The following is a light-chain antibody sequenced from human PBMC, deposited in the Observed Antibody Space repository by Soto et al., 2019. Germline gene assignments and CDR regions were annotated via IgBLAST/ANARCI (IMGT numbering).Light chain of an antibody. V-gene: IGKV2D-29*02. CDR1: QSLLSSGGETY. J-gene: IGKJ1*01. CDR3: MQPLQSWT. CDR2: EVS. Sequence: DIVMSQTPLSLSVTPGQPASISCRSSQSLLSSGGETYLFWYLQRPGXYPXLLIYEVSNRISAVPDWFIVIGSGTEFTLQLSRVEAEDAGVDYCMQPLQSWTFGQGTKVDIK.